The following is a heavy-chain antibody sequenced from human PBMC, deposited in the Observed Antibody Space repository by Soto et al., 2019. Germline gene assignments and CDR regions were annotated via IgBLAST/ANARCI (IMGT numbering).Heavy chain of an antibody. J-gene: IGHJ4*02. V-gene: IGHV4-31*03. Sequence: QVQLQESGPGLVKPSQTLSLTCTVSGGSISSGGYYWSWIRQHPGKGLEWIGYIYYSGSTYYNPSLKSRVTISVDTSKNQFSLNLSSVTAADTAAYYWARAGDSSGYYLEGGFDYWGQGTLVTVSS. D-gene: IGHD3-22*01. CDR3: ARAGDSSGYYLEGGFDY. CDR2: IYYSGST. CDR1: GGSISSGGYY.